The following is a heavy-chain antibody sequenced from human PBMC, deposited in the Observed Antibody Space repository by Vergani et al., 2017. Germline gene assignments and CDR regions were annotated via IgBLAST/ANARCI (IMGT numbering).Heavy chain of an antibody. CDR2: IYYSGST. CDR3: ARENALITGTRLARYCDY. V-gene: IGHV4-59*01. CDR1: GGSISSYY. D-gene: IGHD1-7*01. J-gene: IGHJ4*02. Sequence: QVQLQESGPGLVKPSETLSLTCTVSGGSISSYYWSWIRQPPGKGLEWIGYIYYSGSTNYNPSLKSRVTISVDTSKNQFSLNLSSVTAADTAVYYCARENALITGTRLARYCDYWGQGTLVTVSS.